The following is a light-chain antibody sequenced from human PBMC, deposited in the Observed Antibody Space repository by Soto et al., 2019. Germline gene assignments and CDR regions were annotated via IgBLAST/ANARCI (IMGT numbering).Light chain of an antibody. CDR3: QQYNNWPPYT. V-gene: IGKV3-15*01. Sequence: EIVMTQSPATLSVSPGERATLSCRASQSVSSNLAWYQQKLGQAPRLLIYGASTRATGIPARFSGSGSGTEVTLTISSLQSEDFAVYYCQQYNNWPPYTFGQGTKLEIK. CDR2: GAS. CDR1: QSVSSN. J-gene: IGKJ2*01.